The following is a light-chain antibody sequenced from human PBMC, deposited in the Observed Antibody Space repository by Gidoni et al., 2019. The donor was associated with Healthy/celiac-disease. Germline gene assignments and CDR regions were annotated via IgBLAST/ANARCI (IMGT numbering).Light chain of an antibody. V-gene: IGKV2-28*01. CDR2: LGS. J-gene: IGKJ4*01. CDR3: MQALQTPPT. CDR1: QSLLHSNGYNY. Sequence: DIVMTQSPLPLHVTPGEPDSISCRSSQSLLHSNGYNYLDWYLQKPGQSPQLLIYLGSNRASGVPDRFSGSGSGTDFTLKISRVEAEDVGVYYCMQALQTPPTFGGGTKVEIK.